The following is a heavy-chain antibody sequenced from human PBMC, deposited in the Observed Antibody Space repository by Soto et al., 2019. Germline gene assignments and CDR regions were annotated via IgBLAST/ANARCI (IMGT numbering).Heavy chain of an antibody. CDR1: GFTFSSYA. V-gene: IGHV3-23*01. CDR3: AKKTIILAVAGPFDY. CDR2: ISGSGGST. D-gene: IGHD6-19*01. J-gene: IGHJ4*02. Sequence: EVQLLESGGGLVQPGGSLRLSCAASGFTFSSYAMSWVRQAPGKGLEWVSAISGSGGSTYYADSVKGRFTISRDNSQNTMYLQMKSLRVEDTAVYYCAKKTIILAVAGPFDYWGQGTLVTVSS.